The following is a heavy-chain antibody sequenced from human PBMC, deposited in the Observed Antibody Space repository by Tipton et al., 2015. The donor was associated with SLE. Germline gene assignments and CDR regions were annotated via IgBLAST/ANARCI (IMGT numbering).Heavy chain of an antibody. CDR1: GFTVSSNY. CDR2: IYTDGST. J-gene: IGHJ1*01. Sequence: SLRLSCEASGFTVSSNYMSWVRQAPGKGLEWVSAIYTDGSTHSADSVKGRFTISRDISKNTLYLQMSSLRPDDTAVYYCARGFLYDGFQVWGQGTLVTVSS. D-gene: IGHD2-2*02. V-gene: IGHV3-66*02. CDR3: ARGFLYDGFQV.